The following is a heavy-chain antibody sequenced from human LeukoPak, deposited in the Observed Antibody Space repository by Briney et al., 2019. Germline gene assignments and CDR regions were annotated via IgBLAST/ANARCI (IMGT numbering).Heavy chain of an antibody. Sequence: GASVKVSCKVSGYTLTELSMHWVRQAPGKGLEWMGGFDPEDDETIYAQKFQGRVTMTEDTSTDTAYMELSSLRSEDTAVYYCATLTHDSLNFDYWGQGTLVTVSS. CDR3: ATLTHDSLNFDY. V-gene: IGHV1-24*01. J-gene: IGHJ4*02. CDR1: GYTLTELS. D-gene: IGHD2-21*02. CDR2: FDPEDDET.